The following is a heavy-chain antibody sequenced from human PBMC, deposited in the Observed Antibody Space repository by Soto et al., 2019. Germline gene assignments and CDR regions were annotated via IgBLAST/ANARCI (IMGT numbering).Heavy chain of an antibody. J-gene: IGHJ6*02. CDR3: ATDLTAVPYYYYGMDV. D-gene: IGHD1-1*01. V-gene: IGHV1-3*01. CDR1: GYTFSNYG. Sequence: ASVKVSCKASGYTFSNYGIHWVRQAPGQRLEWMGLINAGNGNTKYSQNFQGRVTLTRDTSASTAYMELSSLRSEDTAVYYCATDLTAVPYYYYGMDVWGQGTTVTVSS. CDR2: INAGNGNT.